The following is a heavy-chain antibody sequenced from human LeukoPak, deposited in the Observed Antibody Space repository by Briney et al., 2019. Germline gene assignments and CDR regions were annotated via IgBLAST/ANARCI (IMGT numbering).Heavy chain of an antibody. V-gene: IGHV1-2*02. CDR2: INPNSGGT. Sequence: GASVKVSCKASGYTFTGYYMHWVRQAPGQGLEWMGWINPNSGGTNYAQKFQGRVTMTRDTSISTAYMELSGLRSDDTAVYYCAVDFWSGYYTASDDYWGQGTLVTVSS. J-gene: IGHJ4*02. CDR3: AVDFWSGYYTASDDY. CDR1: GYTFTGYY. D-gene: IGHD3-3*01.